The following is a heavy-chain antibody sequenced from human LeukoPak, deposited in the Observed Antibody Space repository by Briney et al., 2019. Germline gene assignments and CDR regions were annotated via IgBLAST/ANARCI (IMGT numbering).Heavy chain of an antibody. CDR2: MNPNSGNT. CDR3: ARDVLRYYYYYGMDV. J-gene: IGHJ6*02. CDR1: GYTFTSYD. Sequence: ASVKVSCKASGYTFTSYDINWVRQATGQGLAWMGWMNPNSGNTGYAQKFQGRVTMTRNTSISTAYIELSSLRSEDTAVYYCARDVLRYYYYYGMDVWGQGTTVTVSS. D-gene: IGHD3-9*01. V-gene: IGHV1-8*01.